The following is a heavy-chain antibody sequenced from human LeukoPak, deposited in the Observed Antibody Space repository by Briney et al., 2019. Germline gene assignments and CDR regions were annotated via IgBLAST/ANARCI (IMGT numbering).Heavy chain of an antibody. D-gene: IGHD3-16*02. CDR3: ARSNYDYVWGSYRRNWFDP. J-gene: IGHJ5*02. CDR1: GGSFSGYY. V-gene: IGHV4-34*01. Sequence: PSETLSLTCAVYGGSFSGYYWSWIRQPPGKGLEWIGEINHSGSTNYNPSLKSRVTISVDTSKTQFSLKLSSVTAADTAVYYCARSNYDYVWGSYRRNWFDPWGQGTLVTASS. CDR2: INHSGST.